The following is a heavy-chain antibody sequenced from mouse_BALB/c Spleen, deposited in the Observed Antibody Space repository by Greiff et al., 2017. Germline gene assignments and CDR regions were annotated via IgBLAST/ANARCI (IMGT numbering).Heavy chain of an antibody. CDR2: IWRGGST. CDR3: ARSCYRAMDY. CDR1: GFSLTSYG. D-gene: IGHD2-12*01. J-gene: IGHJ4*01. Sequence: QVQLKQSGPGLVQPSQSLSITCTVSGFSLTSYGVHWVRQSPGKGLEWLGVIWRGGSTDYNAAFISRLSISKDNSKSQVFFKMNRLQADDTAIYYCARSCYRAMDYWGQGTSVTVSS. V-gene: IGHV2-4-1*01.